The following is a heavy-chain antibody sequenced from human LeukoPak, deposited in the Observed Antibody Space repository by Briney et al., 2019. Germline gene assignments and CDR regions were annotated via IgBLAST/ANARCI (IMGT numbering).Heavy chain of an antibody. CDR1: GFTFTNAW. J-gene: IGHJ2*01. CDR2: IKSKTDGGTT. Sequence: GGSLRLSCSASGFTFTNAWMSWVRQAPGKGLEWVGLIKSKTDGGTTDYAAPVQGRFTISRDDSNNTLHLQMSSLKTEDTGVYCCATVYWYFDLGGTGTLLSVSA. V-gene: IGHV3-15*01. CDR3: ATVYWYFDL.